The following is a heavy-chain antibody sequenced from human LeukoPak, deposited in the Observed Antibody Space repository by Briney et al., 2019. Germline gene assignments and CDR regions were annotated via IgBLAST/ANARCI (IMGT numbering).Heavy chain of an antibody. Sequence: SETLSLTCTVSGGSISSYYWSWIRQPPGKGLEWIGYIYTSGSTNYNPSLKSRVTISVDTSKNQFSLKLSSVTAADTAVYHCARRGPYCSSTSCYSWFDPWGQGTLVTVSS. CDR1: GGSISSYY. V-gene: IGHV4-4*09. CDR2: IYTSGST. J-gene: IGHJ5*02. D-gene: IGHD2-2*01. CDR3: ARRGPYCSSTSCYSWFDP.